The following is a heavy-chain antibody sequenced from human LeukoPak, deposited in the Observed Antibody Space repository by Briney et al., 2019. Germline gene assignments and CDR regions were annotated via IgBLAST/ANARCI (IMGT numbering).Heavy chain of an antibody. V-gene: IGHV3-7*01. CDR3: ASGPWIDDSSGYYYFDY. J-gene: IGHJ4*02. CDR1: GFTFSSYS. D-gene: IGHD3-22*01. CDR2: IKQDGSEK. Sequence: GGSLRLSCAASGFTFSSYSMNWVRQAPGKGLEWVANIKQDGSEKYYVDSVKGRFTISRDNAKNSLYLQMNSLRAEDTAVYYCASGPWIDDSSGYYYFDYWGQGTLVTVSS.